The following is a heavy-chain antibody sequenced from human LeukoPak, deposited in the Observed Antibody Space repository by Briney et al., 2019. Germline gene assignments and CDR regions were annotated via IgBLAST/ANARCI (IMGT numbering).Heavy chain of an antibody. CDR1: GGSVSSGSYY. CDR2: INHSGST. Sequence: SETLSLTCTVSGGSVSSGSYYWSWIRQPPGKGLEWIGEINHSGSTNYNPSLKSRVTISVDTSKNQFSLKLSSVTAADTAVYYCARELQLVYYYYGMDVWGQGTTVTVSS. J-gene: IGHJ6*02. CDR3: ARELQLVYYYYGMDV. D-gene: IGHD6-13*01. V-gene: IGHV4-61*01.